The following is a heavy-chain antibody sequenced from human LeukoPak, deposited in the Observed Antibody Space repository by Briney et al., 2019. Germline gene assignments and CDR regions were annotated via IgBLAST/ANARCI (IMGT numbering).Heavy chain of an antibody. CDR3: ARSGDGYNYLVY. CDR1: GYSISSGYY. Sequence: SETLSLTCTVSGYSISSGYYWGWIRQPPGKWLEWIGSIYHSGNTYYNPSLKSRVTISVDTSKNQFSLKLSSVTAADTAVYFCARSGDGYNYLVYWGQGTLVTVSS. V-gene: IGHV4-38-2*02. D-gene: IGHD5-24*01. J-gene: IGHJ4*02. CDR2: IYHSGNT.